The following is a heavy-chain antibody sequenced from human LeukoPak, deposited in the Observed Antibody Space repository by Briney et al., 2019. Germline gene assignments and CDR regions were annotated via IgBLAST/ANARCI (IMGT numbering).Heavy chain of an antibody. V-gene: IGHV3-30*18. CDR2: ISYDGTRQ. D-gene: IGHD6-19*01. CDR3: AKREAVTVTAEWDYLDY. Sequence: GGSLRLSCAASGFIFSSFGMHWVRQAPGKGLEWVAVISYDGTRQFYADSVKGRFAISRDNSNNTVYLQMNSLRPEDTAVYYCAKREAVTVTAEWDYLDYWGQGILVTVSS. J-gene: IGHJ4*02. CDR1: GFIFSSFG.